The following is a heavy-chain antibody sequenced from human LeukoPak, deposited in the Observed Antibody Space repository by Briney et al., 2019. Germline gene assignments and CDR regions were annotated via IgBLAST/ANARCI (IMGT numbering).Heavy chain of an antibody. CDR3: ARGQGGSNDY. V-gene: IGHV4-31*03. D-gene: IGHD1-26*01. J-gene: IGHJ4*02. CDR2: IYYSGST. CDR1: GGSISSGGYY. Sequence: SQTLSLTCTVSGGSISSGGYYWSWIRQHPGKDLEWIGYIYYSGSTYYNPSLKSRVTISVDTSKNQFSLKLSSVTAADTAVYYCARGQGGSNDYWGQGTLVTVSS.